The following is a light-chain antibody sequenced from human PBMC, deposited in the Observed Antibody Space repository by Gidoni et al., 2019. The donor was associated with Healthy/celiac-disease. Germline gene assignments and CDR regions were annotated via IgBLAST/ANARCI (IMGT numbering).Light chain of an antibody. CDR3: NSRDSSGNHLEV. V-gene: IGLV3-19*01. CDR1: SLRSYY. Sequence: SSELTQDPAVSVALGQTVRITFQGDSLRSYYASWYQQKPGQAPVLGIYGKNNRPSGIPDRFSGSSSGNTASLTITGAQAEDEADYYCNSRDSSGNHLEVFGGGTKLTVL. CDR2: GKN. J-gene: IGLJ2*01.